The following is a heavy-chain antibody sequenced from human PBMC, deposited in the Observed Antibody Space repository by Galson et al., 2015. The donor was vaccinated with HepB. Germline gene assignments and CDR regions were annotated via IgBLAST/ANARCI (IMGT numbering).Heavy chain of an antibody. Sequence: SLRLSCAASGFRFSNYAVSWVRQAPGKGLEWVSGITGSGGSTYYAASVKGRFTISRDNTKNTLYLQMRGLRADDTAVYYCAKDPIFGASGWFYFDYWGQGTVVTVSS. V-gene: IGHV3-23*01. CDR1: GFRFSNYA. CDR3: AKDPIFGASGWFYFDY. D-gene: IGHD3-3*01. J-gene: IGHJ4*02. CDR2: ITGSGGST.